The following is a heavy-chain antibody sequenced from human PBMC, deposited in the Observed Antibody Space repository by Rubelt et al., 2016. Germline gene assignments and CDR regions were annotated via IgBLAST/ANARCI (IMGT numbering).Heavy chain of an antibody. J-gene: IGHJ5*02. CDR1: GFSLSTSGVG. D-gene: IGHD3-22*01. Sequence: QITLKESGPTLVKPTQTLTLTCTFSGFSLSTSGVGVGWIRQPPGKALEWLTLIYWDDDKRYSPSVKTRLTITKDTSKNQVVRTLTNMDPVDTATYYCAHMRAEVVINGLPWFDPWGQGTLVTVSS. CDR3: AHMRAEVVINGLPWFDP. CDR2: IYWDDDK. V-gene: IGHV2-5*02.